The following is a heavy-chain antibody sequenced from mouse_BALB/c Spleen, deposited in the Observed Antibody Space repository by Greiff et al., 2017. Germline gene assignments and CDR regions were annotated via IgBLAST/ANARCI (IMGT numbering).Heavy chain of an antibody. V-gene: IGHV1-14*01. J-gene: IGHJ4*01. Sequence: VQLKQSGPELVKPGASVKMSCKASGYTFTSYVMHWVKQKPGQGLEWIGYINPYNDGTKYNEKFKGKATLTSDKSSSTAYMELSSLTSEDSAVYYCARLIYYDYYYAMDYWGQGTSVTVSS. CDR3: ARLIYYDYYYAMDY. D-gene: IGHD2-4*01. CDR1: GYTFTSYV. CDR2: INPYNDGT.